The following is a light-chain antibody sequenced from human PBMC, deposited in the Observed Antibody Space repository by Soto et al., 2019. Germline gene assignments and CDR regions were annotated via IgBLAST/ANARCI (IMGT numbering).Light chain of an antibody. J-gene: IGKJ4*01. V-gene: IGKV3-15*01. CDR3: QQYNNWPLT. Sequence: ETVMTQSPATLSVSPGERATLSCRASQSVSSNLAWYQQKPGQAPRLLIYGASTRATGVPARFSGSGSGTEFALTISSLQSEDFAVYYCQQYNNWPLTFGRGTKLEIK. CDR2: GAS. CDR1: QSVSSN.